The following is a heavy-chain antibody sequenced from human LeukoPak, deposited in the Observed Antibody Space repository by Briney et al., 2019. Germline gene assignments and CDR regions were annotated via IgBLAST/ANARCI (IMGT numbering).Heavy chain of an antibody. J-gene: IGHJ5*02. CDR3: ARDRPATIDYGDYNWFDP. D-gene: IGHD4-17*01. CDR2: IYYSGST. CDR1: GGALSSTYYY. V-gene: IGHV4-39*07. Sequence: SETLSLTCTVSGGALSSTYYYWGWIRQPPGKGLEWIGSIYYSGSTYYNASLRSRVTISVDTSKNQFSLKLSSVTAADTAVYYCARDRPATIDYGDYNWFDPWGQGTLVTVSS.